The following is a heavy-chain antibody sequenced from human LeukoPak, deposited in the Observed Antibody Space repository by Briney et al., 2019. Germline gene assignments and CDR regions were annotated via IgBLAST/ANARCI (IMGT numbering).Heavy chain of an antibody. D-gene: IGHD6-19*01. CDR3: ARGYYPGYSSGWHRLFLPYYDY. V-gene: IGHV4-4*02. J-gene: IGHJ4*02. CDR1: GGSISSSNW. Sequence: PSGTLSLTCAVSGGSISSSNWWSWVRQPPGKGLEWIGEINHSGSTNYNPSLKSRVTISVDTSKNQFSLKLSSVTAADTAVYYCARGYYPGYSSGWHRLFLPYYDYWGQGTLVTVSS. CDR2: INHSGST.